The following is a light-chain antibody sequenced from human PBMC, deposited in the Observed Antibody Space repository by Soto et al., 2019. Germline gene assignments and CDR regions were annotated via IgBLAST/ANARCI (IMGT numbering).Light chain of an antibody. Sequence: DIQMTQSPSSLSASVGDRVTITCRASQTINKFLNWYQQKSGTAPRLLIYGASTLQSGVPSRFSGSGSGTDFTLTIDRLQPEDFATYYCQQSYSTLAWTFGQGTKVDIK. CDR1: QTINKF. CDR2: GAS. CDR3: QQSYSTLAWT. J-gene: IGKJ1*01. V-gene: IGKV1-39*01.